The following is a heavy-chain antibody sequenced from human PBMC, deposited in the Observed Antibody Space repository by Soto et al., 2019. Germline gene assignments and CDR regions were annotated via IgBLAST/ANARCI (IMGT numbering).Heavy chain of an antibody. CDR2: INPNSGGT. CDR3: ARDRYCSSTSCYGYYYYYGMDV. V-gene: IGHV1-2*02. J-gene: IGHJ6*02. D-gene: IGHD2-2*01. CDR1: GYTFTGYY. Sequence: ASVKVSCKASGYTFTGYYMYWVRQAPGQGLEWMGWINPNSGGTNYAQKLQGRVTMTTDTSTSTAYMELRSLRSDDTAVYYCARDRYCSSTSCYGYYYYYGMDVWGQGTTVTVSS.